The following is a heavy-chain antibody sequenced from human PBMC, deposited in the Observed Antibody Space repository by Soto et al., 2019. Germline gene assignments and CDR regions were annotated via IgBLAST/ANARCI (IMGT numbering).Heavy chain of an antibody. J-gene: IGHJ4*02. CDR2: IYWNDDK. D-gene: IGHD6-19*01. CDR3: AHGSGCLSDY. V-gene: IGHV2-5*01. Sequence: QITLKESGPTLLKPTQTLTLTCTFSGFSLSTSAVGVNWIRQPPGKALEWLALIYWNDDKHYTPSLSGRLTITKDNSKNQVVLTMTNMNPVDTATYYCAHGSGCLSDYWGQGILVTVSS. CDR1: GFSLSTSAVG.